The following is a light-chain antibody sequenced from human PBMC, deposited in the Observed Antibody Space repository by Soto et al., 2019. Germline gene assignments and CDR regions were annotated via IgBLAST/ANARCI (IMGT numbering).Light chain of an antibody. V-gene: IGKV1-39*01. J-gene: IGKJ4*01. CDR3: QHSFNTPLT. CDR2: DAS. Sequence: DIQMTQSPPSLSASVGDRVTITCQASEHINNYLNWYQQIPGKAPKLLIYDASNLAAGAPSRFSGSGSGTDFTLTISSLQPEDFASYFCQHSFNTPLTFGGGTKVDIK. CDR1: EHINNY.